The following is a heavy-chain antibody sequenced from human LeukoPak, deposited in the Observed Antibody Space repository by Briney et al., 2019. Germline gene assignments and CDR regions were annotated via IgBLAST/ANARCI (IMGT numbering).Heavy chain of an antibody. J-gene: IGHJ4*02. D-gene: IGHD1-1*01. V-gene: IGHV4-59*01. CDR3: ARVSWDPNSYYFDY. CDR2: IYYSGST. Sequence: PSETLSLTCTASGGSISSYYWSWIRQPPGKGLEWIGYIYYSGSTNYNPSLKSRVTISVDTSKNQFSLKLSSVTAADTAVYYCARVSWDPNSYYFDYWGQGTLVTVSS. CDR1: GGSISSYY.